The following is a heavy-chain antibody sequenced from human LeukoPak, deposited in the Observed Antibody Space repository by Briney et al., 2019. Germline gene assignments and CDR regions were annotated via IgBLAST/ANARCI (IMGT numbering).Heavy chain of an antibody. Sequence: PSETLSLTCTVSGGSISSYYWSWIRQPPGKGLEWIGYIYYSGSTNYNPSLKSRVTISVDTSKNQFSLKLSSVTAADTAVYYCARHSPYCSSTSCYTDWFDHWGQGTLVTVSS. D-gene: IGHD2-2*02. V-gene: IGHV4-59*08. CDR2: IYYSGST. CDR1: GGSISSYY. CDR3: ARHSPYCSSTSCYTDWFDH. J-gene: IGHJ5*02.